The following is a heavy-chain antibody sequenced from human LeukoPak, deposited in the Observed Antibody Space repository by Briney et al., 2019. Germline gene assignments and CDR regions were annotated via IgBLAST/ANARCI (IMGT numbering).Heavy chain of an antibody. V-gene: IGHV4-38-2*01. Sequence: PSETLSLTCAVSGYSISSGYYWGWIRQPPGEGLEWIGSIYHSGSTYYNPSLKSRVTISVDTSKNQFSLKVTSVTAADTAVYYCARRTGSGSYYVDFWGQGTVVTVSS. CDR1: GYSISSGYY. J-gene: IGHJ4*02. CDR2: IYHSGST. CDR3: ARRTGSGSYYVDF. D-gene: IGHD3-10*01.